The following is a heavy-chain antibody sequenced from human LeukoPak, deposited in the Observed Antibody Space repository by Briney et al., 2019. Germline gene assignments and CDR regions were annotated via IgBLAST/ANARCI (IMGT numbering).Heavy chain of an antibody. Sequence: SETLSLTCAVYGGSFSGYYWSWIRQPPGKGLEWIGEINHSGSTNYNPSLKSRVTISVDTSKTQFSLKLSSVTAADTAVYYCARGGITIFGVVNDPWGQGTLVTVSS. CDR2: INHSGST. CDR1: GGSFSGYY. V-gene: IGHV4-34*01. D-gene: IGHD3-3*01. CDR3: ARGGITIFGVVNDP. J-gene: IGHJ5*02.